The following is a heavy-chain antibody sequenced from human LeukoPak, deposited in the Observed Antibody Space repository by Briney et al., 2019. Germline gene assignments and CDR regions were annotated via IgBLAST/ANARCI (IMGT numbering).Heavy chain of an antibody. V-gene: IGHV3-30-3*01. J-gene: IGHJ4*02. Sequence: GGPLRLSCAASGFTFSSYAMHWVRQAPGKGLEWVAVISYDGSNKYYADSVKGRFTISRDNSKNTLYLQMNSLRAEDTAVYYCARDPDDYGGNRLPYYFDYWGQGTLVTVSS. CDR1: GFTFSSYA. CDR3: ARDPDDYGGNRLPYYFDY. D-gene: IGHD4-23*01. CDR2: ISYDGSNK.